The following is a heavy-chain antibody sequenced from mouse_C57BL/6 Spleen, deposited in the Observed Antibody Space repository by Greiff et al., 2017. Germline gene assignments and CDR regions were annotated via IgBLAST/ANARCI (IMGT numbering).Heavy chain of an antibody. V-gene: IGHV1-80*01. CDR2: IYPGDGDT. Sequence: VQLQQSGAELVKPGASVKISCKASGSAFSSYWMNWVKQRPGKGLEWFGQIYPGDGDTNYNGKFKGKATLTADKSSSTAYMQLSRLTSEDSAGYFCAREDYDDYWGQGTTLTVSS. D-gene: IGHD2-4*01. J-gene: IGHJ2*01. CDR3: AREDYDDY. CDR1: GSAFSSYW.